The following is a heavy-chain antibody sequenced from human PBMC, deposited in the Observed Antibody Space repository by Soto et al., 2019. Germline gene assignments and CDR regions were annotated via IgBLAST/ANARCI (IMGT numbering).Heavy chain of an antibody. CDR2: VWYDGSNK. CDR1: GFTFSSYG. CDR3: VRDRYSSGWYDLDY. V-gene: IGHV3-33*01. D-gene: IGHD6-19*01. J-gene: IGHJ4*02. Sequence: QVQLVESGGGVVQPGRSLRLSCAASGFTFSSYGMHWVRQAPGKGLEWVAVVWYDGSNKYYADSVKGRFTISRDNSKNTLYLQMNSLRAEDTAVYYCVRDRYSSGWYDLDYWGQGTLVTVSS.